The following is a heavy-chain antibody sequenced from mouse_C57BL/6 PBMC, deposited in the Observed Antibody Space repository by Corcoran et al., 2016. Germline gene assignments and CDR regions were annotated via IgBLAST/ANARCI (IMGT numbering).Heavy chain of an antibody. D-gene: IGHD3-2*02. CDR2: IYPGDGDT. CDR3: ARSLRAQATFDY. J-gene: IGHJ2*01. Sequence: QVQLQQSGAELVKPGASVKISCKASGYAFSSYWMNWVKQRPGKGLEWIGQIYPGDGDTNYNGKFKGKATLTAEKSSSTAYMQLSSLTSEDSAVYFCARSLRAQATFDYWGQGTTLTVSS. CDR1: GYAFSSYW. V-gene: IGHV1-80*01.